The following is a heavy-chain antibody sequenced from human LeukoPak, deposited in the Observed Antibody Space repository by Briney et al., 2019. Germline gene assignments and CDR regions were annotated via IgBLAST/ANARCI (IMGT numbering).Heavy chain of an antibody. Sequence: GGSLRLSCAASVYTFSRYWMRWARQAPGRGLEWVANIKQDGSEKYYVDSVKGRFTISRDDAKNSLYQQMNSLRAEDTAVYYWARAADFWGGYYGGGYYYYYYYMDVWGKGTTVTVSS. CDR3: ARAADFWGGYYGGGYYYYYYYMDV. D-gene: IGHD3-3*01. CDR2: IKQDGSEK. CDR1: VYTFSRYW. J-gene: IGHJ6*03. V-gene: IGHV3-7*01.